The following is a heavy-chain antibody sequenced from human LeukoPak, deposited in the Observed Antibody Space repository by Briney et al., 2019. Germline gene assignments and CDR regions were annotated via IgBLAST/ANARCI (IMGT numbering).Heavy chain of an antibody. V-gene: IGHV4-4*07. D-gene: IGHD3-22*01. CDR3: ARVPKLYYYDSSDAFDI. CDR2: IYTSGST. Sequence: PSETLSLTCTVSNGSISNYYWSWIRQPAGKGLEWIGRIYTSGSTNYNPSLKSRVTMSVDTSKNQLSLKLSSVTAADTAVYYCARVPKLYYYDSSDAFDIWGQGTMVTVSS. CDR1: NGSISNYY. J-gene: IGHJ3*02.